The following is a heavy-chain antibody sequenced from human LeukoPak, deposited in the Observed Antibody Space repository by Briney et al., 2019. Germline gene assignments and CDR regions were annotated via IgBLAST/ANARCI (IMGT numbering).Heavy chain of an antibody. Sequence: GGSLRLSCAASGFTFSSYAMSWVRQAPGKGLEWVSAISGSGGSTYYADSVKGRFTISRDNSKNTLYQQMNSLRAEDTAVYYCAKDVARWFGEFDYWGQGTLVTVSS. V-gene: IGHV3-23*01. J-gene: IGHJ4*02. CDR2: ISGSGGST. CDR3: AKDVARWFGEFDY. CDR1: GFTFSSYA. D-gene: IGHD3-10*01.